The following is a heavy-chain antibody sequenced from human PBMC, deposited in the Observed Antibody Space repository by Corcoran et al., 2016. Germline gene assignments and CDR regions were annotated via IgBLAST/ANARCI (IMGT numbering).Heavy chain of an antibody. J-gene: IGHJ5*02. CDR1: GGTFSSYA. CDR3: ATRQWLDTGGFGWFDP. Sequence: QVQLVQSGAEVKKPGSSVKVSCKASGGTFSSYAISWVRQAPGQGLEWMGGIIPIFGTANYAQKFQGRVTITADKSTSTAYMELSSLRSEYSAVYYCATRQWLDTGGFGWFDPWGQGTLVTVSS. D-gene: IGHD6-19*01. CDR2: IIPIFGTA. V-gene: IGHV1-69*06.